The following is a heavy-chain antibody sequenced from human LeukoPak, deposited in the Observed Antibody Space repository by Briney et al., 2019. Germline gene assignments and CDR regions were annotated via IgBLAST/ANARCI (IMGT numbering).Heavy chain of an antibody. D-gene: IGHD3-16*02. CDR3: ARVAFYDYVWGSYRPFDY. V-gene: IGHV4-34*01. CDR2: INHSGST. Sequence: PSETLSLTCAVYGGSFSGYYWSWIRQPPGKGLEWIGEINHSGSTNYNPSLKSRVTISVDTSKNQLSLKLSSVTAADTAVYYCARVAFYDYVWGSYRPFDYWGQGTLVTVSS. J-gene: IGHJ4*02. CDR1: GGSFSGYY.